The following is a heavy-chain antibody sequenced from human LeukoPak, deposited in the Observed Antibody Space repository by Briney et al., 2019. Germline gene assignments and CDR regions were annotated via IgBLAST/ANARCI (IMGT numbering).Heavy chain of an antibody. CDR2: IGTRSTST. V-gene: IGHV3-21*04. CDR3: ARVVYGSRLFDS. D-gene: IGHD6-13*01. Sequence: PGGSLRLSCAASGFTTFSKYSMNWVRQAPGQGLEWVSCIGTRSTSTYYADSVRGRFSISRDNAKNSLYLQMNSLRADDTATYYCARVVYGSRLFDSWGQGTLVTVSS. CDR1: GFTTFSKYS. J-gene: IGHJ4*02.